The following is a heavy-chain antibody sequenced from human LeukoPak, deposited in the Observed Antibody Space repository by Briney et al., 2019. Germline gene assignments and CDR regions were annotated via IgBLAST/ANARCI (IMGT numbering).Heavy chain of an antibody. V-gene: IGHV1-69*13. J-gene: IGHJ4*02. Sequence: GASVKVSCKTSGGTFNSYAFSWVRQAPGQGLEWMGGIIPIFGTTNSARKFQGRVTITADESTSTAYMELSSLRSEDTAVYYCARGVRDGGSYYIDYWGQGTHFTLSS. CDR1: GGTFNSYA. D-gene: IGHD1-26*01. CDR2: IIPIFGTT. CDR3: ARGVRDGGSYYIDY.